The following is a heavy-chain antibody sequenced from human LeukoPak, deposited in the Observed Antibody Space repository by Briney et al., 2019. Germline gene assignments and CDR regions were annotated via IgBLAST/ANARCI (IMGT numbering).Heavy chain of an antibody. CDR1: GFTFNTHA. CDR3: AKGVHQLVYKYGMDV. D-gene: IGHD4/OR15-4a*01. J-gene: IGHJ6*01. V-gene: IGHV3-23*01. CDR2: VGGSGDTT. Sequence: GGSLRLSCAASGFTFNTHAMNWVRQAPGKGLEWVSGVGGSGDTTYYGDSVKGRFTISRDNSKNTPYLQMNSLRAEDTAVYYCAKGVHQLVYKYGMDVWGRGTTVTVSS.